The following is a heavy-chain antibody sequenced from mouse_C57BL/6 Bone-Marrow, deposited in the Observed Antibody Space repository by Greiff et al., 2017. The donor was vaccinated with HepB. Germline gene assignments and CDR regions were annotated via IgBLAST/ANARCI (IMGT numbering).Heavy chain of an antibody. V-gene: IGHV1-78*01. CDR2: IYPRDGST. J-gene: IGHJ1*03. D-gene: IGHD1-1*01. CDR3: ARWDYGSSYPYWYFGV. CDR1: GYTFTDHT. Sequence: LVESDAELVKPGASVKISCKVSGYTFTDHTIHWMKQRPEQGLEWIGYIYPRDGSTKYNEKFKGKATLTADKSSSTAYMQLNSLTSEDSAVYFCARWDYGSSYPYWYFGVWGTGTTVTVSS.